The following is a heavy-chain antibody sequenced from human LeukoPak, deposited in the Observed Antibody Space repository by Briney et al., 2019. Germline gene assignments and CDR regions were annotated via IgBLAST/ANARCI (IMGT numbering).Heavy chain of an antibody. V-gene: IGHV4-59*11. CDR3: ARDIEVVGATLYFDY. D-gene: IGHD1-26*01. CDR1: GYSINSHY. J-gene: IGHJ4*02. Sequence: PSETLSLTCTVPGYSINSHYWSWIRQTPGKGLEWIGQINYSGSTYYNPSLKSRVTLSLDTSKNQFSLKVRSVTPADTAVYYCARDIEVVGATLYFDYWGQGTLVTVSS. CDR2: INYSGST.